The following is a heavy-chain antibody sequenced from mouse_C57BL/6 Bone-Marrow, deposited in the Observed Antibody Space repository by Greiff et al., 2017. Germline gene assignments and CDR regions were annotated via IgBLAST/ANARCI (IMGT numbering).Heavy chain of an antibody. CDR2: IYPRSGNT. Sequence: VQVVESGAELARPGASVKLSCKASGYTFTSYGISWVKQRTGQGLEWIGEIYPRSGNTYYTEKFKGKATLTADKSSSTAYMELRSLTSEDSAVYFCAEGYAMDYWGQGTSVTVSS. CDR1: GYTFTSYG. J-gene: IGHJ4*01. CDR3: AEGYAMDY. V-gene: IGHV1-81*01.